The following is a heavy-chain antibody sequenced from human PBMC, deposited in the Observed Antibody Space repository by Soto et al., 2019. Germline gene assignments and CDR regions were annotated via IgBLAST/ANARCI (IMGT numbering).Heavy chain of an antibody. CDR1: GFSLSTSGVG. Sequence: QITLKESGPTLVKPTQTLTLTCTFSGFSLSTSGVGVGWIRQPPGKALEWLALIYWDDDKRYSPSLKSRLTIPKDTSKNQVVLTMTNMDPVDTATYYCAHGSYSGSYFGYWGQGTLVTVSS. J-gene: IGHJ4*02. D-gene: IGHD1-26*01. CDR3: AHGSYSGSYFGY. V-gene: IGHV2-5*02. CDR2: IYWDDDK.